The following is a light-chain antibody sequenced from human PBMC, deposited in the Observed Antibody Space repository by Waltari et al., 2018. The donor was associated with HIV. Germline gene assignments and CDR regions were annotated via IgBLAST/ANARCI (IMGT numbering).Light chain of an antibody. CDR3: SSYTTRSTPDPNWV. J-gene: IGLJ3*02. Sequence: QSALTQPASVSGSPGQSITISCTGTSSDVGGYNYVSWYQQHPGKAPKLMIFEVSNRPSWVSNRFSGSKPVNTASLTISGLQAEDEADYYCSSYTTRSTPDPNWVFGGGTKLTVL. CDR2: EVS. V-gene: IGLV2-14*01. CDR1: SSDVGGYNY.